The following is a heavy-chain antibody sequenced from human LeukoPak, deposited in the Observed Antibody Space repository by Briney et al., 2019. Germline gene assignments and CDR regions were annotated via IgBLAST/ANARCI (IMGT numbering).Heavy chain of an antibody. CDR2: IYNSGRT. J-gene: IGHJ3*02. CDR3: ARERNCSGASCLDGFDI. D-gene: IGHD2-15*01. CDR1: GGSISTYY. V-gene: IGHV4-59*01. Sequence: SETLSLTCTVSGGSISTYYWSWLRQPPGKGLEWIGYIYNSGRTNYNPSLESRVTISVDTSKKQFSLKLNSVTAADTAVYYCARERNCSGASCLDGFDIWGQGTMVTVSS.